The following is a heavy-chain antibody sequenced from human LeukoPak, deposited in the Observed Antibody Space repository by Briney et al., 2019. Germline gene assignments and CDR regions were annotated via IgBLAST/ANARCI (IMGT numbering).Heavy chain of an antibody. CDR3: ARASGKYQLLSDWFDP. D-gene: IGHD2-2*01. CDR2: ISYDGSNK. CDR1: GFTFSSYA. V-gene: IGHV3-30*01. Sequence: GGSLRLSCAASGFTFSSYAMHCVRQAPGKGLAWVAAISYDGSNKYYADSVKGRFTISRDNSKNTLYLQMNSLRAEDTAVYYCARASGKYQLLSDWFDPWGQGTLVTVSS. J-gene: IGHJ5*02.